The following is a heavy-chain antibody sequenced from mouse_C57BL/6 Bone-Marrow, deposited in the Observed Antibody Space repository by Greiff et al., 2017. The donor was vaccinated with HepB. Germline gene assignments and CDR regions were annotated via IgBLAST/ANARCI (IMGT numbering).Heavy chain of an antibody. CDR2: IYPGDGDT. CDR1: GYAFSSSW. Sequence: QVQLKESGPELVKPGASVKISCKASGYAFSSSWMNWVKQRPGKGLEWIGRIYPGDGDTNYNGKFKGKATPTADKSSSTAYMQLSSLTSEDSAVYFCARGGYSNYEKDYWGQGTTLTVSS. J-gene: IGHJ2*01. D-gene: IGHD2-5*01. CDR3: ARGGYSNYEKDY. V-gene: IGHV1-82*01.